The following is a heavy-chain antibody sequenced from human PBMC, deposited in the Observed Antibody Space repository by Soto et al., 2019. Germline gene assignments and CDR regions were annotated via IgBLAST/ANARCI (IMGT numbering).Heavy chain of an antibody. Sequence: HPGGSLRLSCAASGFTFSRYWMNWVRQAPGKGLEWVANIKQDGTEKNYVDSVKGRFTISRDNARNSLYLQMDSLRAEDTAVYFCARGDTPMITGMDSFDIWGQGTMVTVPS. CDR3: ARGDTPMITGMDSFDI. J-gene: IGHJ3*02. V-gene: IGHV3-7*01. D-gene: IGHD5-18*01. CDR2: IKQDGTEK. CDR1: GFTFSRYW.